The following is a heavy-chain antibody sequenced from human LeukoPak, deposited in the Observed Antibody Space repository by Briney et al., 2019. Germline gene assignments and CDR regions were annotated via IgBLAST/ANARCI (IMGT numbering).Heavy chain of an antibody. CDR3: AKDRGSWSYGGFDY. D-gene: IGHD1-26*01. CDR1: GFTFRTYG. J-gene: IGHJ4*02. Sequence: GGSLRLSCTSSGFTFRTYGMHWVRQAPGKGLEWVTFIGYDGTKIDYIDSVKGRFHISRDNSKNTLNLQMNSLRIEDTAVYYCAKDRGSWSYGGFDYWGQGILVTVSS. V-gene: IGHV3-30*02. CDR2: IGYDGTKI.